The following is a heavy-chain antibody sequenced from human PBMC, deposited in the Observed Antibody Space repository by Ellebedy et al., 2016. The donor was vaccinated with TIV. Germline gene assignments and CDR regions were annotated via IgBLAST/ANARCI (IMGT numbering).Heavy chain of an antibody. Sequence: GESLKISCAASGFSFSSYGMHWVRQALGKGLEWVAVIWYDGSNKYHADSVKGRFTISRDNSNNTLYLQMNSLRAEDTAVYYCARGACMLLSCRSGYGMDVWGQGTTVTVSS. V-gene: IGHV3-33*08. CDR1: GFSFSSYG. D-gene: IGHD2-8*01. CDR3: ARGACMLLSCRSGYGMDV. J-gene: IGHJ6*02. CDR2: IWYDGSNK.